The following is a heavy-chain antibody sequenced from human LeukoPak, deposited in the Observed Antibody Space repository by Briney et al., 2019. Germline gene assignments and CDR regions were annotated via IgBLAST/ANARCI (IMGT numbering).Heavy chain of an antibody. CDR1: GFTFSSYA. D-gene: IGHD6-13*01. CDR3: ARSMRIAAAGTGVDY. V-gene: IGHV3-23*01. J-gene: IGHJ4*02. CDR2: ISGSGGST. Sequence: GGSLRLSCAASGFTFSSYAMSWVRQAPGKGLEWVSAISGSGGSTYYADSVKGRFTISRDNSKNTLYLQMNSLRAEDTAVYYCARSMRIAAAGTGVDYWGQGTLVAVSS.